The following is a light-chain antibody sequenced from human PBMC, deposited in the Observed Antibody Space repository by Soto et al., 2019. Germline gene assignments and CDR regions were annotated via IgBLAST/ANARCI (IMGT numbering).Light chain of an antibody. V-gene: IGKV1-5*01. Sequence: IQMTQSPSTLSASVVDRVTISFRASQTISRSLAWYQQKPGKAPNLLIYDASNLESGVPSRFSGSGSGTEFTLTISSLQPDDFATYYCQQYSAYSWTFGQGTKVDIK. CDR3: QQYSAYSWT. CDR1: QTISRS. J-gene: IGKJ1*01. CDR2: DAS.